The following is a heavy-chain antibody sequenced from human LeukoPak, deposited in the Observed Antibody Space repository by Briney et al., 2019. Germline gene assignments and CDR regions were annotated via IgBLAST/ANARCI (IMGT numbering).Heavy chain of an antibody. V-gene: IGHV3-23*01. D-gene: IGHD3-10*01. CDR1: GFSFSKFA. CDR3: AKDGTLWSGAYYFDY. Sequence: GGFLRLSCVTSGFSFSKFAMSWVREAPGKSLEWVSGISDSGSRTYYADSVKGRFTTSRDNSKSTLYLQLSRLRVDDTAVYYCAKDGTLWSGAYYFDYWGQGTLVTVSS. CDR2: ISDSGSRT. J-gene: IGHJ4*02.